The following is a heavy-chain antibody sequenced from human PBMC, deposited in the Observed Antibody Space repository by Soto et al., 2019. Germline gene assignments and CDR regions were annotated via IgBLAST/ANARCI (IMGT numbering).Heavy chain of an antibody. V-gene: IGHV3-53*04. Sequence: EVQLVECGGGLVQPGGSLRLTCAASGIPVSSNYMTWVRQAPGKGLEWVSVLHSGGDTYYANSVKGRFTISRHDSTNTLFLQMNSLTPEDTAVYYCARDGPYYYASRMDVWGQGTTVIVSS. CDR2: LHSGGDT. CDR1: GIPVSSNY. D-gene: IGHD3-10*01. J-gene: IGHJ6*02. CDR3: ARDGPYYYASRMDV.